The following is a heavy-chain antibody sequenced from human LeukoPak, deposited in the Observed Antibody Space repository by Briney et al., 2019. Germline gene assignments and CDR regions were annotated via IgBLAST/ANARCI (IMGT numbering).Heavy chain of an antibody. J-gene: IGHJ4*02. D-gene: IGHD4-4*01. CDR3: ARGEGNYGY. CDR1: GGSISSYY. Sequence: SETLSLTCTVSGGSISSYYWSWIRQPPGKGLEWIGEINHSGSTNYNPSLKSRVTISVDTSKNQFSLKLSSVTAADTAVYYCARGEGNYGYWGQGTLVTVSS. V-gene: IGHV4-34*01. CDR2: INHSGST.